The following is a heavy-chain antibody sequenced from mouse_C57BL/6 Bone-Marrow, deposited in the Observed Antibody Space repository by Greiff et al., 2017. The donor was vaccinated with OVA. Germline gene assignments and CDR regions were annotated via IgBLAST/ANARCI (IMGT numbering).Heavy chain of an antibody. Sequence: QVQLQQSGPELVKPGASVKISCKASGYTFTDYYINWVKQRPGQGLEWIGWIFPGSGSTYYNEKFKGKATLTVDKSSSTAYMLLSSLTSEDSAVYFCARKKRNDYDGYFDVWGTGTTVTVSS. CDR3: ARKKRNDYDGYFDV. V-gene: IGHV1-75*01. CDR2: IFPGSGST. D-gene: IGHD2-4*01. J-gene: IGHJ1*03. CDR1: GYTFTDYY.